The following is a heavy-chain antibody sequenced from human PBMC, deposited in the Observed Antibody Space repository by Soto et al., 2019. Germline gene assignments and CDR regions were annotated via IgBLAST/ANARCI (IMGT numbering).Heavy chain of an antibody. CDR1: GGTFSSYA. V-gene: IGHV1-69*12. CDR2: IIPIFGTA. Sequence: QVQLVQSGAEVKKPGSSVKVSCKASGGTFSSYAISWVRQAPGQGLEWMGGIIPIFGTANYAQKFQGRVTITADESTSTAYMELSSLRSEDTAVYYCARSEDLVVVVAAFGAFDIWGQGTMVTVSS. CDR3: ARSEDLVVVVAAFGAFDI. J-gene: IGHJ3*02. D-gene: IGHD2-15*01.